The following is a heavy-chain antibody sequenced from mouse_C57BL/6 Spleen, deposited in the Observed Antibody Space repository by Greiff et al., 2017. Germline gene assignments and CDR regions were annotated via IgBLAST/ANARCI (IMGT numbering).Heavy chain of an antibody. V-gene: IGHV14-4*01. CDR3: TTGLRQGGLDY. CDR1: GFNIKDDY. CDR2: IDPENGDT. J-gene: IGHJ2*01. D-gene: IGHD2-2*01. Sequence: VQLQQSGAELVRPGASVKLSCTASGFNIKDDYMHWVKQRPEQGLEWIGWIDPENGDTEYASKFQGKATITADTSSNTAYLQLSSLTSEDTAVYYCTTGLRQGGLDYWGQGTTLTVSS.